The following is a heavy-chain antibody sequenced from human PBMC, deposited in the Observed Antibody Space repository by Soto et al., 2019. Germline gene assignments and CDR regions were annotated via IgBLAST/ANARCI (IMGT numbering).Heavy chain of an antibody. Sequence: QVQLVQSGAEVKKPGASVKVSCKASGYTFTSYGISWVRQAPGQGLEWMGWISDYNGNTNYAQKLQGRVTMTTDTPTSTAYIELRSLRSDDTAVYYCATSREPHLQTLGMDVWGQGTTVTVSS. V-gene: IGHV1-18*01. CDR1: GYTFTSYG. J-gene: IGHJ6*02. CDR2: ISDYNGNT. D-gene: IGHD1-1*01. CDR3: ATSREPHLQTLGMDV.